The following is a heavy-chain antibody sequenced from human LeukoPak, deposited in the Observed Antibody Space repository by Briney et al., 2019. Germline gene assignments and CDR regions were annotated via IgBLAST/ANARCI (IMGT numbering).Heavy chain of an antibody. D-gene: IGHD3-9*01. V-gene: IGHV3-23*01. J-gene: IGHJ4*02. CDR2: ITTTAEST. CDR1: GFTFSDFA. Sequence: GGSLRLSCAATGFTFSDFAMSWVRQSPGTGLEWVSSITTTAESTYYADSVKGRFTISRDNSGSTLHLQMNCLRIEDSAVYYCAKRLSRGYFGKLIFDYWGQGALVTVSS. CDR3: AKRLSRGYFGKLIFDY.